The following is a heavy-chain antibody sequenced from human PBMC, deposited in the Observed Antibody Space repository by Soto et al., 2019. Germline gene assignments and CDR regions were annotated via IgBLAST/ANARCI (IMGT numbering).Heavy chain of an antibody. J-gene: IGHJ4*02. Sequence: SETLSLTCTVSGGSMSSNYWTWIRQSPGKGLEWIGYIYYTGSTKYNPSLQSRVTTSLDTSKNQFSLRLTSVTSADTAVYYCARGGSYGDFFDYWGQGAQVTVSS. CDR3: ARGGSYGDFFDY. CDR2: IYYTGST. CDR1: GGSMSSNY. V-gene: IGHV4-59*01. D-gene: IGHD4-17*01.